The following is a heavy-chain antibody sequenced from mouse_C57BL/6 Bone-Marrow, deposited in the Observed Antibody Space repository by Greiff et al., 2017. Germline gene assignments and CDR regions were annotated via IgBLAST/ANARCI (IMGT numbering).Heavy chain of an antibody. CDR2: INPSSGYT. J-gene: IGHJ2*01. CDR1: GYTFTSYT. CDR3: ARLARYFDY. V-gene: IGHV1-4*01. Sequence: QVHVKQSGAELARPGASVKMSCKASGYTFTSYTMHWVKQRPGQGLEWIGYINPSSGYTKYNQKFKDKATLTADKSSSTAYMQLSSLTSEDSAVYYCARLARYFDYWGQGTTLTVSS.